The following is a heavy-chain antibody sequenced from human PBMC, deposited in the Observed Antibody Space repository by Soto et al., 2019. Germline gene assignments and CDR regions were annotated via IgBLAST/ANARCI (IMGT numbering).Heavy chain of an antibody. CDR2: ISYDGSNK. CDR3: AKGGIAARPSYYYYGMDV. D-gene: IGHD6-6*01. CDR1: GFTFSSYG. V-gene: IGHV3-30*18. Sequence: QVQLVESGGGVVQPGRSLRLSCAASGFTFSSYGMHWVRQAPGKGLEWVAVISYDGSNKYYADSVKGRFTISRDNSKNTMYLQMNSLRAEDTAVYDCAKGGIAARPSYYYYGMDVWGQGTTVTVSS. J-gene: IGHJ6*02.